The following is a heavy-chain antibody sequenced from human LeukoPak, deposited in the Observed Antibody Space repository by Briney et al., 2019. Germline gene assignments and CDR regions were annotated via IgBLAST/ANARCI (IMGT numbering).Heavy chain of an antibody. CDR2: IYTSGST. Sequence: PSETLSLTCTVSGGSISSYYWSWIRQPAGKGLEWIGRIYTSGSTNYNPSLKSRVTMSVDTSKNQFSLKLSFVTAADTAVYYCARAPHCGGDCYQFDYWGQGTLVTVSS. CDR1: GGSISSYY. V-gene: IGHV4-4*07. J-gene: IGHJ4*02. D-gene: IGHD2-21*02. CDR3: ARAPHCGGDCYQFDY.